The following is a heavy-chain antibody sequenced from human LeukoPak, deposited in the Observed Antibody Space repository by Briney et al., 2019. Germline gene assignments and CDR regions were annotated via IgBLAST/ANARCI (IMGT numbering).Heavy chain of an antibody. CDR3: ARGWLQPYWYFDL. CDR2: ISPYNGNA. CDR1: GYTFTNYA. V-gene: IGHV1-18*01. J-gene: IGHJ2*01. D-gene: IGHD5-24*01. Sequence: ASVKVSFKTSGYTFTNYAISWVRQAPGQGLEWMGSISPYNGNADYAQKLQGRVTMTTDTSTTTGYMELRSLRSDDTAIYYCARGWLQPYWYFDLWGRGTLVTVSS.